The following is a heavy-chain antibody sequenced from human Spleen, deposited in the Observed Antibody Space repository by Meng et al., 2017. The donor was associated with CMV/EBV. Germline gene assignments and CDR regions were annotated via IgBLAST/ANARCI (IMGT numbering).Heavy chain of an antibody. CDR2: INHSGST. V-gene: IGHV4-34*01. CDR1: GGSFSGYY. J-gene: IGHJ4*02. CDR3: ARGKGRSGPWDY. Sequence: QVQQQQWGAGLLKPSETLSRTCAVYGGSFSGYYWSWIRQPPGKGLEWIGEINHSGSTNYNPSLKSRVTISVDTSKNQFSLKLSSVTAADTAVYYCARGKGRSGPWDYWGQGTLVTVSS. D-gene: IGHD3-3*01.